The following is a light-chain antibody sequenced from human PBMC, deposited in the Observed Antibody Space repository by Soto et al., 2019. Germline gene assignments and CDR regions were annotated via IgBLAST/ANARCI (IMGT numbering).Light chain of an antibody. Sequence: QSVLTQPPSASGTPGQRVTISCSGSSSNIGNNAVNWYQQFPGTAPKLLLYYNIHRPSGVPDRFSGSKSGTSASLAISGLQSEDEADYYCAAWGDNLNGWVFGGGTKLTVL. CDR3: AAWGDNLNGWV. V-gene: IGLV1-44*01. CDR1: SSNIGNNA. CDR2: YNI. J-gene: IGLJ3*02.